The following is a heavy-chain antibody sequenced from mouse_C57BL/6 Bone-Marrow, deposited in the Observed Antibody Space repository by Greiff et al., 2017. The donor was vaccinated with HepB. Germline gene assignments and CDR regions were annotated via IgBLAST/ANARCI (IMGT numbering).Heavy chain of an antibody. Sequence: QVQLQQSGAELARPGASVKMSFKASGYTFTSYTMHWVKQRPRQGLEWIGYINPSSGYTKYNQKFKDKATLTADKSSSTAYMQLSSLTSEDSAVYYCARWGLRSFDYWGQGTTLTVSS. J-gene: IGHJ2*01. D-gene: IGHD1-1*01. V-gene: IGHV1-4*01. CDR2: INPSSGYT. CDR1: GYTFTSYT. CDR3: ARWGLRSFDY.